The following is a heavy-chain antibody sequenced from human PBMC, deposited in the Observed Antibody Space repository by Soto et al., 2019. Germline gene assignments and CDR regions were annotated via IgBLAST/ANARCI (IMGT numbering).Heavy chain of an antibody. Sequence: PSETLSLTCTVSGGSISSGGYYWSWIRQHPGKGLEWIGYIYYSGSTYYNPSLKSRVTISVDTSKNQFSLKLSSVTAADTAVYYCARDEIAARGWFDPWGQGTLVTVS. CDR2: IYYSGST. D-gene: IGHD6-6*01. V-gene: IGHV4-31*03. CDR3: ARDEIAARGWFDP. J-gene: IGHJ5*02. CDR1: GGSISSGGYY.